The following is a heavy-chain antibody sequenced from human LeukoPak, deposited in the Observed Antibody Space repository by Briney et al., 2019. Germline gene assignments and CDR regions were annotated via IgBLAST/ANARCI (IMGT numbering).Heavy chain of an antibody. D-gene: IGHD1-26*01. Sequence: PGRSLRLSCAASGFTFSSYAMSWVRQAPGKGLEWVSLTSGSGGTTYYADSVKGRFTISRDNSKNTLYLQMNSLRDEDTAVYYCARRLGGANSFDYWGQGTLVTVSS. J-gene: IGHJ4*02. CDR3: ARRLGGANSFDY. CDR1: GFTFSSYA. V-gene: IGHV3-23*01. CDR2: TSGSGGTT.